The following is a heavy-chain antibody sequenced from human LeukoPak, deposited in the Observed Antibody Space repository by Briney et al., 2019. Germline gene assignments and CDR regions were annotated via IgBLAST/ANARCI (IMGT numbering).Heavy chain of an antibody. CDR3: ARRGHYDSSGYYAPFDY. Sequence: SETLSLTCTVSGGSISSYYWSWIRQPPGKGLEWIGSIYFSGYTYYNPSLKSRVTISVDTSKNQFSLKLTSVTAADTAVYYCARRGHYDSSGYYAPFDYWGQGSLVTVSS. D-gene: IGHD3-22*01. J-gene: IGHJ4*02. CDR2: IYFSGYT. V-gene: IGHV4-59*05. CDR1: GGSISSYY.